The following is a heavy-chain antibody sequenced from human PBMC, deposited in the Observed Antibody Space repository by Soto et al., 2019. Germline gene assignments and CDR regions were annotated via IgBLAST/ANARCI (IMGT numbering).Heavy chain of an antibody. Sequence: SETLSLTCTVSGGSISSSNWWSWVRQPPGKGLEWIGEIYHSGSTNYNPSLKSRVTISVDKSKNQFSLKLSSVTAADTAVYYCARQPQGGWVYYFDYWGQGTLVTVSS. V-gene: IGHV4-4*02. CDR3: ARQPQGGWVYYFDY. CDR2: IYHSGST. CDR1: GGSISSSNW. J-gene: IGHJ4*02. D-gene: IGHD6-13*01.